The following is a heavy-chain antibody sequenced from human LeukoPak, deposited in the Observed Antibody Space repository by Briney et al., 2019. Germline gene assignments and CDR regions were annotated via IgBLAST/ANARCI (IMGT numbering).Heavy chain of an antibody. V-gene: IGHV3-7*01. CDR2: MNQDGRDK. Sequence: GGSLRLSCAASGFTFSSYWMSWVRQAPGKGLEWVANMNQDGRDKNYMDSVKGRFTISRDNAKNSLYLQMNSLRAEDTAVYFCAGGSGWIHDYWGQGTLVTVSS. CDR3: AGGSGWIHDY. J-gene: IGHJ4*02. D-gene: IGHD6-19*01. CDR1: GFTFSSYW.